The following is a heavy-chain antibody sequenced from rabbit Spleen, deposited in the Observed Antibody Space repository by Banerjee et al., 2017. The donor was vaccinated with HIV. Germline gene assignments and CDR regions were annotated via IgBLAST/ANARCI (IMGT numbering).Heavy chain of an antibody. Sequence: QSLEESGGGLVKPEGSLTLTCTASGFSFSSNYFMCWVRQAPGKGLEWIACIYGGFSATSYYATWARGRFTISKPSSTTVTLQLTSLTAADTATYFCARDLAGAIGWNFYLWGPGTLVTVS. CDR2: IYGGFSATS. J-gene: IGHJ6*01. CDR3: ARDLAGAIGWNFYL. V-gene: IGHV1S40*01. D-gene: IGHD4-1*01. CDR1: GFSFSSNYF.